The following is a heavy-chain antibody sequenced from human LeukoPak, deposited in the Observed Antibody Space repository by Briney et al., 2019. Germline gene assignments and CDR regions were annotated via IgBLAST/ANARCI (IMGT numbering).Heavy chain of an antibody. CDR1: GFTFSSYS. CDR3: ARAFGGADQFDY. J-gene: IGHJ4*02. CDR2: ISSSSSYI. D-gene: IGHD3-10*01. Sequence: GGSLRLSCAASGFTFSSYSMNWVRQAPGKGLEWVSSISSSSSYIHYADSVKGRFTISRDNAKNSLYLQMNSLRAEDTAVYYCARAFGGADQFDYWGQGTLVTVSS. V-gene: IGHV3-21*01.